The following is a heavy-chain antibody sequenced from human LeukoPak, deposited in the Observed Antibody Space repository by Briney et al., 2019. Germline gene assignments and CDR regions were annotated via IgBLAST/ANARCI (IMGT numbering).Heavy chain of an antibody. Sequence: PSETLSLTCTVSGDSINDRYRSWIRQPPGRGLEWIGYIYYSGSTNYNPSLKSRVTISVDTSKNQFSLKLSSVTAADTAVYYCARGGWSNDYWGQGTLVTVSS. V-gene: IGHV4-59*11. CDR2: IYYSGST. CDR3: ARGGWSNDY. CDR1: GDSINDRY. D-gene: IGHD6-19*01. J-gene: IGHJ4*02.